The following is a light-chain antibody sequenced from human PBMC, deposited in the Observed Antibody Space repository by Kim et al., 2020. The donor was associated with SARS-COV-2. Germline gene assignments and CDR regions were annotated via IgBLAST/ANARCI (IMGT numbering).Light chain of an antibody. V-gene: IGLV4-69*02. Sequence: ASVRLTCTLSSDHSRYAIAWHQQQPGKGPRYVMKVSSDGSHIRGDGIPERFSGSSSGAERYLTISSLQSEDEADYYCQTWATGIHVFGTGT. CDR1: SDHSRYA. J-gene: IGLJ1*01. CDR2: VSSDGSH. CDR3: QTWATGIHV.